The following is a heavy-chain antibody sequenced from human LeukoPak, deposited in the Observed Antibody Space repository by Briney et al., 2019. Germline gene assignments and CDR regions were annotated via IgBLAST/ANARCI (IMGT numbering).Heavy chain of an antibody. D-gene: IGHD3-22*01. J-gene: IGHJ6*03. Sequence: VKVSCKASGYTFTSYDISWVRQATGQGLEWMGWMNPNSGNTGYAQKFQGRVTITRNTSISTAYMELSSLRSEDTAVYYCARVGVIGSPYYYYMDVWGKGTTVTVSS. CDR3: ARVGVIGSPYYYYMDV. CDR1: GYTFTSYD. V-gene: IGHV1-8*03. CDR2: MNPNSGNT.